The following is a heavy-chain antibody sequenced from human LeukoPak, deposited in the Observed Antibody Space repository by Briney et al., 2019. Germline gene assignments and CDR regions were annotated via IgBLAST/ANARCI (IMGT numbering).Heavy chain of an antibody. CDR1: GFTLSSYS. V-gene: IGHV3-21*01. CDR3: ARVGYYDSSGYY. Sequence: SGGSLRLSCAASGFTLSSYSMNWVRQAPGKWLEWVSSISSSSSYIYYADSVKGRFTISGGNAKNSLYLQMNSLRAEDTAVYYCARVGYYDSSGYYWGQGTLVTVSS. J-gene: IGHJ4*02. CDR2: ISSSSSYI. D-gene: IGHD3-22*01.